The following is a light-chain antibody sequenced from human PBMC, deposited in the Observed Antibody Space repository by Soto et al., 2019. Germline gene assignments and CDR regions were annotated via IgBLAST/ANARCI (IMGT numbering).Light chain of an antibody. J-gene: IGLJ3*02. V-gene: IGLV1-40*01. CDR1: SSNIGAGYD. Sequence: QSVLTQPPSVSGAPGQRVTISCTGSSSNIGAGYDVHWYQQLPGKAPKLLIYGNSNRPSGVPDRFSGSRSGTSASLAITGLQTEDEEDYYCQSYDGSLRGCVFGRGTKVTVL. CDR2: GNS. CDR3: QSYDGSLRGCV.